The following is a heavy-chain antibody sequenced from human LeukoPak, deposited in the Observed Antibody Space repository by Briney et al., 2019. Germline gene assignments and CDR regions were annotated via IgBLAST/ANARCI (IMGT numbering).Heavy chain of an antibody. J-gene: IGHJ4*02. CDR1: GGSISSYY. V-gene: IGHV4-59*08. CDR3: ARRPYSSGWYGDFDY. Sequence: SETLSLTCTVSGGSISSYYWSWIRQPPGKGLEWIGYIYYSGSTNYNPSLKSRVTISVDTSKNQFSLKLSSVTAADTAAYYCARRPYSSGWYGDFDYWGQGTLVTVSS. D-gene: IGHD6-19*01. CDR2: IYYSGST.